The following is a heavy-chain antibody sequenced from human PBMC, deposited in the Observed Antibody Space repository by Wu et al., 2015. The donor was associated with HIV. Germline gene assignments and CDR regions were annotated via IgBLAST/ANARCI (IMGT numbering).Heavy chain of an antibody. D-gene: IGHD2-15*01. Sequence: QVQLVQSGAEVKKPGSSVKVSCKASGGTFSSYAISWVRQAPGQGLEWMGGIIPIFGTANYAQKFQGRVTITADESTSTAYMELSSLRSEDTAVYYCASHHSNCSGGSCYSYYYYYMDVVGTKGATVTVSS. CDR3: ASHHSNCSGGSCYSYYYYYMDV. V-gene: IGHV1-69*12. CDR2: IIPIFGTA. J-gene: IGHJ6*03. CDR1: GGTFSSYA.